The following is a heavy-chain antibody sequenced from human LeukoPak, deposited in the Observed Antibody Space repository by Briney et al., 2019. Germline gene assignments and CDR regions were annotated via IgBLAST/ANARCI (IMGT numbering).Heavy chain of an antibody. V-gene: IGHV3-21*01. D-gene: IGHD6-13*01. J-gene: IGHJ4*02. CDR2: ISSSSSYI. CDR3: ARDYSGSWDFDY. Sequence: AGGPLRLSCAASGFTFSSYEMNWVRQAPGKGLEWVSSISSSSSYIYYADSVKGRFTISRDNAKNSLYLQMNSLRAEDTAVYYCARDYSGSWDFDYWGQGTLVTVSS. CDR1: GFTFSSYE.